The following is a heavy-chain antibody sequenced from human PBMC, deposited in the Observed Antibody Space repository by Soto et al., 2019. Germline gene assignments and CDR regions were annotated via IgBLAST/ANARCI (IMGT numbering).Heavy chain of an antibody. V-gene: IGHV2-5*02. CDR3: AHKGPEDWPLDY. Sequence: QITLKASGPTLVRPTQTLTLTCAFSGFSLSTSGVGVGWIRQPPGKALEWLAVIYWDDSKHYIPSLRSRLTITKDTSKNQVVLTMTNMDPMDTGTYYCAHKGPEDWPLDYWGQGTLVTVSS. D-gene: IGHD3-9*01. J-gene: IGHJ4*02. CDR1: GFSLSTSGVG. CDR2: IYWDDSK.